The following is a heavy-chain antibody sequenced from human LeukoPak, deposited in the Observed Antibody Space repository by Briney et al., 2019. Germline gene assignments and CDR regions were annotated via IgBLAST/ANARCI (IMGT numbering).Heavy chain of an antibody. CDR3: AGTNGATSRVQKSRSMDV. V-gene: IGHV3-21*01. J-gene: IGHJ6*02. Sequence: PGGSLRLSCAASGFTFSSYSMNWVRQAPGKGLEWVSSISSSSSYIYYADSVKGRFTISRDNAKNSLYLQMNSLRAEDTAVYYCAGTNGATSRVQKSRSMDVWGQGTTVTVSS. CDR1: GFTFSSYS. D-gene: IGHD2-2*01. CDR2: ISSSSSYI.